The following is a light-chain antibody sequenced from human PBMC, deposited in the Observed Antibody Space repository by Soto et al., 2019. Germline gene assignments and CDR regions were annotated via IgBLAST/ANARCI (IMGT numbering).Light chain of an antibody. J-gene: IGKJ4*02. V-gene: IGKV3-20*01. CDR1: QSIGGRK. CDR2: GAS. CDR3: LQYETPPLT. Sequence: EIGLSQSPGALSLTPGDRATLSCRASQSIGGRKVAWFQQKPGQAPRLLIYGASSRGSGVPCRFSGGGSGTDFTLTISRLEPEDFAVYFCLQYETPPLTFGGGTKVDIK.